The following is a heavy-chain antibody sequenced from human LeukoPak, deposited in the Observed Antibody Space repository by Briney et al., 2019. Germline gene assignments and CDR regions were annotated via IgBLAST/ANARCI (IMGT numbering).Heavy chain of an antibody. CDR2: IIPIFGTA. J-gene: IGHJ5*02. D-gene: IGHD4-17*01. CDR1: GGTFSSYA. V-gene: IGHV1-69*13. CDR3: ARVMGDYTRRWFDP. Sequence: SVKVSCKASGGTFSSYAISWVRQAPGQGLEWMGGIIPIFGTANYAQKFQGRVTITADESTSTAYMELSSLRSEDMAVYYCARVMGDYTRRWFDPWGQGTLVTVSS.